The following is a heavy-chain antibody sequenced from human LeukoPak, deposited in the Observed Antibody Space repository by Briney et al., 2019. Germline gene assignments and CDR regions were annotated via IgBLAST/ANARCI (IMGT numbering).Heavy chain of an antibody. J-gene: IGHJ4*02. Sequence: GGSLRLSCAASGFTFSSYSTNWVRQAPGKGLEWVSSISSSSSYIYYADSVKGRFTISRDNAKNSLYLQMNSLRAEDTAVYYCARDYYDSSGYYRFDYWGQGTLVTVSS. D-gene: IGHD3-22*01. CDR2: ISSSSSYI. CDR3: ARDYYDSSGYYRFDY. CDR1: GFTFSSYS. V-gene: IGHV3-21*01.